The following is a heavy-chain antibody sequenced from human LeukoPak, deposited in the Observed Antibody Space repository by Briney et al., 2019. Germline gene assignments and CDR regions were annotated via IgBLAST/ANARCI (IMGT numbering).Heavy chain of an antibody. CDR1: GYTFTSYY. V-gene: IGHV1-46*01. Sequence: ASVKVSCKASGYTFTSYYMHWVRQAPGQGLEWMGIINPSGGSTSYAQKFQGRVTMTRDTSTNTVYMELSSLRSEDTAVYYCARVGELATILYWGQGTLVTVSS. J-gene: IGHJ4*02. CDR3: ARVGELATILY. D-gene: IGHD5-24*01. CDR2: INPSGGST.